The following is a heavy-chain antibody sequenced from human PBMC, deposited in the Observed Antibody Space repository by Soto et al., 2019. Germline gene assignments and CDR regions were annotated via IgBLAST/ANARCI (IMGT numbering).Heavy chain of an antibody. V-gene: IGHV1-18*01. J-gene: IGHJ4*02. CDR2: ISAYNGNT. CDR1: GYTFTNYG. D-gene: IGHD6-19*01. Sequence: GASVKVSCKASGYTFTNYGISWVRQAPGQGLEWMGWISAYNGNTKYAQKLQGRVTMTTDTSTSTVYMELSSLTSEDTAVYYCARASVSGRRFDYWGEGTLVTVSS. CDR3: ARASVSGRRFDY.